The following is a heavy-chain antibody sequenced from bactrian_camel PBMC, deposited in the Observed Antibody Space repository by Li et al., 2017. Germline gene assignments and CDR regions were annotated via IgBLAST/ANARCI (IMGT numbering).Heavy chain of an antibody. CDR3: AARGPYGSGCLDPRYEYRI. CDR1: GDTIGRYC. D-gene: IGHD6*01. CDR2: VHTGGDIS. V-gene: IGHV3S1*01. J-gene: IGHJ4*01. Sequence: HVQLVESGGGSVQIGGSLRLSCVASGDTIGRYCIGWFRQAPGEKREGVAAVHTGGDISAYADSVKGRFTISRDSAKNTLYLQMDSLKVDDTAMYYCAARGPYGSGCLDPRYEYRIWGQGTQVTVS.